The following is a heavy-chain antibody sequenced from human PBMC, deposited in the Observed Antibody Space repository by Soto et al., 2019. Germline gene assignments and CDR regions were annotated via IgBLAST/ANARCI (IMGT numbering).Heavy chain of an antibody. D-gene: IGHD3-16*01. CDR1: GGTFSSYT. CDR2: IIPILGIA. V-gene: IGHV1-69*02. Sequence: QVQLVQSGAEVKKPGSSVKVSCKASGGTFSSYTISWVRQAPGQGLEWMGRIIPILGIANYDKKLQGRVTITADKSTSTASMELSILRAEDTAVYSWARFRGSSGMDVWGQGTTVPGSS. J-gene: IGHJ6*01. CDR3: ARFRGSSGMDV.